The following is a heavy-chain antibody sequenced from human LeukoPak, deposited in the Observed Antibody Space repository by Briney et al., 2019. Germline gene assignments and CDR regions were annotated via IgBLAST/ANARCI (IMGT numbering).Heavy chain of an antibody. J-gene: IGHJ5*02. CDR3: ARDPVYYDSSGLNWFDP. CDR2: INPNSGGT. CDR1: GYTFTGYY. D-gene: IGHD3-22*01. Sequence: GASVKVSCKASGYTFTGYYMHWVRQAPGQGLEWMGWINPNSGGTNYAQKFQGRVTMTRDTSISTAHMELSRLRSDDTAVYYCARDPVYYDSSGLNWFDPWGQGTLVTVSS. V-gene: IGHV1-2*02.